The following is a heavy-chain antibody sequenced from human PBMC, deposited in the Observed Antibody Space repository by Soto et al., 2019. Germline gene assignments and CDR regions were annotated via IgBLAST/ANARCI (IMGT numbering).Heavy chain of an antibody. Sequence: QAQLVQSGPEVKKAGASVKVSCKASGYTFTSFGISWVRQAPGQGPEWVGWISSYNGNINYAQKLQGRVTMTTDTXTSTAYMELRSLESADTAVYYCARDGGSTPRWFAPWGQGTLVTVSA. D-gene: IGHD2-15*01. CDR1: GYTFTSFG. V-gene: IGHV1-18*01. CDR2: ISSYNGNI. J-gene: IGHJ5*02. CDR3: ARDGGSTPRWFAP.